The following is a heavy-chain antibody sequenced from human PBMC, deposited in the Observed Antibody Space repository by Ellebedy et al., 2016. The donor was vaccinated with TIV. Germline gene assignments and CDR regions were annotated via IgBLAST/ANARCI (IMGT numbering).Heavy chain of an antibody. J-gene: IGHJ6*02. CDR1: RFTFSAYW. CDR2: INGDGSKK. Sequence: GESLKISCAASRFTFSAYWMSWVRQAPGKGLEWVANINGDGSKKYYVDSVKGRFTISRDNGKNSLYLQMNSLRTEDTALYYCARDGAYGDYSPGYYGMDAWGQGTTVTVSS. V-gene: IGHV3-7*03. D-gene: IGHD4-17*01. CDR3: ARDGAYGDYSPGYYGMDA.